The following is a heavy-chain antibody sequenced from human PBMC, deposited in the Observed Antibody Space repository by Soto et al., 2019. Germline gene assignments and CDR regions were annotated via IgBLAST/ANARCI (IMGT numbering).Heavy chain of an antibody. Sequence: EVQLVESGGGLVQPGRSLRLSCAASGFTFDDYAMHWVRQAPGKGLEWVSDISWNSGNIGYADSVKGRFTISRDNAKNSLYLQMDSLRAEDTALYYCAKDGFAFSYDYGLDVWGQGTSVTVSS. V-gene: IGHV3-9*01. CDR2: ISWNSGNI. D-gene: IGHD3-10*01. CDR1: GFTFDDYA. CDR3: AKDGFAFSYDYGLDV. J-gene: IGHJ6*02.